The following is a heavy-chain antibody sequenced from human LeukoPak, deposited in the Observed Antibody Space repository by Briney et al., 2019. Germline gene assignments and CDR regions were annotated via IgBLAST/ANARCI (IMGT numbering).Heavy chain of an antibody. V-gene: IGHV3-21*01. D-gene: IGHD2-2*01. J-gene: IGHJ4*02. CDR1: GFTFSSYA. Sequence: GASLRLSCAASGFTFSSYAMSWVRQAPGKGLEWVSSISSSSSYIYYADSVKGRFTISRDNAKNSLYLQMNSLRAEDTAVYYCARGGPLPRYCSSTSCYRDYWGQGTLVTISS. CDR3: ARGGPLPRYCSSTSCYRDY. CDR2: ISSSSSYI.